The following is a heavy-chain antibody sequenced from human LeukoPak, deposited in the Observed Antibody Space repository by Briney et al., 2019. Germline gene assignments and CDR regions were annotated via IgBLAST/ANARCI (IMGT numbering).Heavy chain of an antibody. V-gene: IGHV1-46*01. CDR2: INPSGSST. CDR1: GYTFTSYY. Sequence: ASVKVSCKASGYTFTSYYMHWVRQAPGQGLEWMGLINPSGSSTSYAQKFQGRLSLTRDMSTSTDYMELSSLRSEDTAVYYCAREGVWFGERDAFDIWGQGTMVTVSS. CDR3: AREGVWFGERDAFDI. D-gene: IGHD3-10*01. J-gene: IGHJ3*02.